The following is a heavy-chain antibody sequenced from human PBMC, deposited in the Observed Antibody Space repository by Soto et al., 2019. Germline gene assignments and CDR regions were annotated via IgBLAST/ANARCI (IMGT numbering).Heavy chain of an antibody. CDR3: ARDRSSTCCYNGCAVSVLDY. V-gene: IGHV4-4*07. CDR1: GGSIRSYY. D-gene: IGHD2-2*02. J-gene: IGHJ4*02. CDR2: IYTVGST. Sequence: PSETLSLTCTVSGGSIRSYYWRWIRQPAGKGLEWIGRIYTVGSTNYNPSLTSRVTMSVDTSKNQFSLKLSSVTAADTAVYYCARDRSSTCCYNGCAVSVLDYWGQGTLVTVSS.